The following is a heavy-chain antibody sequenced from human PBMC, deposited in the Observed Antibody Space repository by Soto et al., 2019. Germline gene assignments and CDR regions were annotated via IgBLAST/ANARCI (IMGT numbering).Heavy chain of an antibody. CDR2: IYYSGST. CDR1: GGSISSSSYY. CDR3: ARESIAVAGSARYNWFDP. Sequence: PSETLSLTCTVSGGSISSSSYYWGWIRQPPGKGLEWIGSIYYSGSTYYNPSLKSRVTISVDTSKNQFSLKLSSVTAADTAVYYCARESIAVAGSARYNWFDPWGQGTLVTVSS. V-gene: IGHV4-39*02. D-gene: IGHD6-19*01. J-gene: IGHJ5*02.